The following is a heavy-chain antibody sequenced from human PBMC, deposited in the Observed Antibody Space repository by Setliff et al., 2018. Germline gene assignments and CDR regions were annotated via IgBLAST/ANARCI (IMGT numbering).Heavy chain of an antibody. J-gene: IGHJ4*02. CDR2: ISYDGSNK. D-gene: IGHD4-17*01. CDR1: GFTFSRYG. Sequence: GGSLRLSCAASGFTFSRYGVHWVRQTPGKGLEWVAVISYDGSNKHYADSVKGRFTISRDNSKNMTYLQMSSLRAEDTAVYYCARDSTTVTTLDYWGQGTLVTGLL. CDR3: ARDSTTVTTLDY. V-gene: IGHV3-30-3*01.